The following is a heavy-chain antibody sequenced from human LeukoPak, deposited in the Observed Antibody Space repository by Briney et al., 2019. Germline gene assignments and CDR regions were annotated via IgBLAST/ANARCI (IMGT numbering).Heavy chain of an antibody. CDR1: GFTVSNNY. J-gene: IGHJ4*02. D-gene: IGHD1-26*01. CDR3: ARGGTYSFDY. CDR2: IYAAGST. V-gene: IGHV3-53*01. Sequence: GGSLRLSCAASGFTVSNNYMSWVRQAPGKGLEWVSVIYAAGSTYYAVSVKGRFTISRDNSKSTLYLQMNSLRAEDTAVYYCARGGTYSFDYWGQGTLVTVSS.